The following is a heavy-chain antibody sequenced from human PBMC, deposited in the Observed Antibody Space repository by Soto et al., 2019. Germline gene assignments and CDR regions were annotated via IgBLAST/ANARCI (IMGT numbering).Heavy chain of an antibody. CDR3: ARYSDDFGSGYLSDWFDP. D-gene: IGHD3-3*01. CDR2: IYHSGST. J-gene: IGHJ5*02. V-gene: IGHV4-30-2*01. CDR1: GGSISSGGYS. Sequence: QLQLQESGSGLVKPSQTLSLTCAVSGGSISSGGYSWSWIRQPPGKGLEWIGYIYHSGSTYYNPSLKSRVTISVGRSKNQFSLKLSSVTAADTAVYYCARYSDDFGSGYLSDWFDPWGQGTLVTVSS.